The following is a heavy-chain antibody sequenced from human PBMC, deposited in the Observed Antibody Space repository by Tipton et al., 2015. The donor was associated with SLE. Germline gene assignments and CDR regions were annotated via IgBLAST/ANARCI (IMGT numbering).Heavy chain of an antibody. CDR2: IYPGDSDT. V-gene: IGHV5-51*01. D-gene: IGHD3-22*01. CDR3: ARPPTPYYYDRSGYYEYFQH. CDR1: GYSFTSYW. J-gene: IGHJ1*01. Sequence: QLVQSGAEVKKPGESLKISCKGSGYSFTSYWIGWVRQMPGKGLEWMGIIYPGDSDTRYSPSFQGQVTISADKSISTAYLQWSSLKASDTAMYYCARPPTPYYYDRSGYYEYFQHWGQGTLVTVSS.